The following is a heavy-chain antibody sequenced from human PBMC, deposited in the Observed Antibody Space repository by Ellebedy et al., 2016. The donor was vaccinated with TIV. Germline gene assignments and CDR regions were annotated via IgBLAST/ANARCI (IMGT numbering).Heavy chain of an antibody. D-gene: IGHD6-6*01. J-gene: IGHJ4*02. CDR3: ASVGAARSIDY. V-gene: IGHV6-1*01. Sequence: SETLSLTXAISGDSVSSNTAAWTWIRQSPSRGLEWLGRTYYRSKWYNDYAVSVKSRITINPDTSKNQFSLQLNSVTPEDTAVYYCASVGAARSIDYWGQGTLVTVSS. CDR1: GDSVSSNTAA. CDR2: TYYRSKWYN.